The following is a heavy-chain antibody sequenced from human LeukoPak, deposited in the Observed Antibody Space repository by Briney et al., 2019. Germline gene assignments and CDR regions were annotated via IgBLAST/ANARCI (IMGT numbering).Heavy chain of an antibody. D-gene: IGHD3-10*01. CDR1: GFTFSEYW. V-gene: IGHV5-51*01. CDR2: IYPGASAT. Sequence: GESLNISCRGSGFTFSEYWIGWVRQMPGKGLEWMGLIYPGASATTYSPSFQGQVTISADKSVSTAYLQWSSLKASDTAIYYCALPSSLGGAGDWFDPWGQGTPV. J-gene: IGHJ5*02. CDR3: ALPSSLGGAGDWFDP.